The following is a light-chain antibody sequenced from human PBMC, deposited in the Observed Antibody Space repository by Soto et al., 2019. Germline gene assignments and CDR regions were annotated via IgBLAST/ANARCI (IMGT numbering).Light chain of an antibody. CDR3: CSFTRSNTYV. CDR1: SSDVGYYDY. Sequence: QSALTQPASVSGSPGQSITISCTGTSSDVGYYDYVSWYQQHPGKAPKLMIHDVTNRPSGVSNRFSGSKSGNTASLTTSGLQAEDEGDYYCCSFTRSNTYVFGTGTKVTVL. V-gene: IGLV2-14*03. CDR2: DVT. J-gene: IGLJ1*01.